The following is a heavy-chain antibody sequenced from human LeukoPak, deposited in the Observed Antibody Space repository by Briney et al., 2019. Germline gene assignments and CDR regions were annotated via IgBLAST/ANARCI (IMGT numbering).Heavy chain of an antibody. CDR1: GSTFSNYA. CDR2: ISGSGGST. CDR3: AKLSASYFDY. J-gene: IGHJ4*02. Sequence: GGSLRLSCAASGSTFSNYAMSWVRQAPGKGLEWVSTISGSGGSTYYADSVKGRFTISRDNSKNTLYLQMNSLRAEDTAVYYCAKLSASYFDYWGQGALVTVSS. V-gene: IGHV3-23*01.